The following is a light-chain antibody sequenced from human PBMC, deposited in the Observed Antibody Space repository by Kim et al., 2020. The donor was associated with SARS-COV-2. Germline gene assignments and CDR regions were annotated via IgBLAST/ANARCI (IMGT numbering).Light chain of an antibody. CDR2: GAS. CDR1: QSVSSSY. CDR3: QQYGSSPNT. J-gene: IGKJ2*01. Sequence: LSPAERATLSCSASQSVSSSYLAWYQQKPGQAPRLLIYGASSRATGIPDRFSGSGSGTDFTLTISRLEPEDFAVYYCQQYGSSPNTVGQGTKLEI. V-gene: IGKV3-20*01.